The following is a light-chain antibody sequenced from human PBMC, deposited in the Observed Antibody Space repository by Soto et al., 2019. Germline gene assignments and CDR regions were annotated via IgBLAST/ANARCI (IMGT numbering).Light chain of an antibody. CDR3: QQYGTSPFT. J-gene: IGKJ3*01. V-gene: IGKV3-20*01. CDR1: QSVSSSY. Sequence: EIVLTQSPGTLSLSPGERATLSCRASQSVSSSYLAWYQQKLGQAPRLLIYGASSRATGIPDRFSGGGSGTDFTLTISRLEPEDFAVYYCQQYGTSPFTFGPGTKVDIK. CDR2: GAS.